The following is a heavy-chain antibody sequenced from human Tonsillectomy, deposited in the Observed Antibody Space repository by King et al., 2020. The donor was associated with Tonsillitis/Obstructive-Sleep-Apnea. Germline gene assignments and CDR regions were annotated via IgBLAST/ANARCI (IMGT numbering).Heavy chain of an antibody. CDR3: ARQGGIVGTMEYFDP. J-gene: IGHJ2*01. CDR1: GYSFTNYW. Sequence: QLVQSGAEVKKPGESLKISCKGSGYSFTNYWIGWVRQMPGKGLEWMGIIYPSDSDTRYSPSFQGQVTISADKSISTAYLQWSSLKASDTAMYYCARQGGIVGTMEYFDPWGRGTLVTVSS. CDR2: IYPSDSDT. D-gene: IGHD1-26*01. V-gene: IGHV5-51*01.